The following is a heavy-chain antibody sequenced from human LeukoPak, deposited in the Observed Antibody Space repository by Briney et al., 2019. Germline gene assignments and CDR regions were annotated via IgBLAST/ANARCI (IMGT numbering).Heavy chain of an antibody. J-gene: IGHJ4*02. Sequence: GGSLRLSCAASGFTVSTNYMSWVRQAPGKGLEWVSVIYSGSSTHYADSVKGRFTISRDNSKNTLYLQMNNLRPEDTAVYFCARDLRDSRGSYGSDYWGQGTLVTVSS. CDR2: IYSGSST. CDR1: GFTVSTNY. V-gene: IGHV3-53*01. D-gene: IGHD1-26*01. CDR3: ARDLRDSRGSYGSDY.